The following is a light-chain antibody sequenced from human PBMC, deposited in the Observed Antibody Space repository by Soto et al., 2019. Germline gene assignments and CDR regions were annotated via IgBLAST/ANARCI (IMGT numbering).Light chain of an antibody. CDR1: SSNIGAAND. Sequence: QSVLTQPPSVSGAPGQRVTISCTGSSSNIGAANDVHWYHQFPGTAPKLLIYGNSNRPSGVPDRFSGSKSGTSASLAITGLQAEDEADYYCQSYDSSLSGYVFGTGTKVTVL. J-gene: IGLJ1*01. V-gene: IGLV1-40*01. CDR2: GNS. CDR3: QSYDSSLSGYV.